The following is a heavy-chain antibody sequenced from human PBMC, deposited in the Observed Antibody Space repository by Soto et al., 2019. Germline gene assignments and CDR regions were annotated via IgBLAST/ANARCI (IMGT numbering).Heavy chain of an antibody. CDR3: AKAFAPPPDY. Sequence: GGSLRLSCAASGFTFSSYGMHWVRQAPGKGLEWVAVISYDGTNKYYADSVKGRFTISRDNSKNTLYLQMNSLRVEDTAVYYCAKAFAPPPDYWGQGTLVTVSS. J-gene: IGHJ4*02. CDR1: GFTFSSYG. V-gene: IGHV3-30*18. CDR2: ISYDGTNK.